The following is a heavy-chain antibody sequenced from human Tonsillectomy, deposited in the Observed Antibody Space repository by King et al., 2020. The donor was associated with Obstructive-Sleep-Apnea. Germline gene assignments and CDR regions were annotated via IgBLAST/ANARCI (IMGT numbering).Heavy chain of an antibody. CDR1: GFTFSSYA. J-gene: IGHJ3*02. CDR3: AKDRDGSGWYEDAFDI. CDR2: IRGSGGSQ. D-gene: IGHD6-19*01. Sequence: VQLVESGGGLVQPGGSLRLSCAASGFTFSSYAMSWVRQAPGKGLEWVSAIRGSGGSQYYADPVKGRFTISRDNSKNTLYLQMNSLRAEDTAVYYCAKDRDGSGWYEDAFDIWGQGTMVTVSS. V-gene: IGHV3-23*04.